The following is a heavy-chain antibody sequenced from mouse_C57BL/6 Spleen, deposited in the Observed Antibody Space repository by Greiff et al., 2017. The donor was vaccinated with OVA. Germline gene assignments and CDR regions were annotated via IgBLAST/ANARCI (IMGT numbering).Heavy chain of an antibody. CDR1: GFTFSSYA. Sequence: EVKLMESGGGLVKPGGSLKLSCAASGFTFSSYAMSWVRQTPEKRLEWVATISDGGSYTYYPDNVKGRFTISRDNAKNNLYLQMSHLKSEDTAMYYCARDGDYDYWYFDVWGTGTTVTVSS. V-gene: IGHV5-4*01. CDR3: ARDGDYDYWYFDV. CDR2: ISDGGSYT. D-gene: IGHD2-4*01. J-gene: IGHJ1*03.